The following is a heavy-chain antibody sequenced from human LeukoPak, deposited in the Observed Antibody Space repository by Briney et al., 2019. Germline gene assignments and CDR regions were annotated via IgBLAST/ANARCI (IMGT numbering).Heavy chain of an antibody. CDR2: ISWSSGSI. Sequence: GGSLRLSCAASGFTFDDYAMHWVRQAPGKGLEWVSGISWSSGSIGYADSVKGRFTISRDNAKNSLYLQMNSLRAEDTALYYCAKTPWDYYDSSGYYMGGVYFDYWGQGTLVTVSS. V-gene: IGHV3-9*01. CDR3: AKTPWDYYDSSGYYMGGVYFDY. CDR1: GFTFDDYA. D-gene: IGHD3-22*01. J-gene: IGHJ4*02.